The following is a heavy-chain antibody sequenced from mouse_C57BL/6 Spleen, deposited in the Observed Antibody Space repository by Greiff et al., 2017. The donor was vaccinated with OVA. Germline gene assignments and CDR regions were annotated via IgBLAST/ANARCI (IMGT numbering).Heavy chain of an antibody. Sequence: LVESGAELARPGASVKLSCKASGYTFTSYGISWVKQRTGQGLEWIGEIYPRSGNTYYNEKFKGKATLTADKSSSTAYMELRSLTSEDSAVYFCARFITTVEGYFDVWGTGTTVTVSS. V-gene: IGHV1-81*01. CDR3: ARFITTVEGYFDV. J-gene: IGHJ1*03. D-gene: IGHD1-1*01. CDR1: GYTFTSYG. CDR2: IYPRSGNT.